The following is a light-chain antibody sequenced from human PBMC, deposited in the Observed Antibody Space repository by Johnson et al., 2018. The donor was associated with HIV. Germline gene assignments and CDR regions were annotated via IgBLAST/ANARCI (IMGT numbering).Light chain of an antibody. V-gene: IGLV1-51*01. CDR1: SSNIGNNY. CDR3: GTWDSSLSQGV. CDR2: DNN. J-gene: IGLJ1*01. Sequence: QSVLTQPPLVSAAPGQKVTISCSGSSSNIGNNYVSWYQQLPGTAPKFLIYDNNKRPSGIPDRFSGSKSGTSATLGITGLQTGDEADYYGGTWDSSLSQGVFGTGTKVTVL.